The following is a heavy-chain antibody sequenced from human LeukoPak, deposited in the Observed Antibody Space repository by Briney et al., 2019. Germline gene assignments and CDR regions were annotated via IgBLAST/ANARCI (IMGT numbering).Heavy chain of an antibody. Sequence: SVKVSCKASGYTVISYGISWVRQAPGQGLEWMGRIIPILGIANYAQKFQGRVTITADKSTSTAYMELSSLRSEDTAVYYCARKGAGIAAAGWDIGAFDIWGQGTMVTVSS. CDR3: ARKGAGIAAAGWDIGAFDI. CDR2: IIPILGIA. V-gene: IGHV1-69*04. J-gene: IGHJ3*02. CDR1: GYTVISYG. D-gene: IGHD6-13*01.